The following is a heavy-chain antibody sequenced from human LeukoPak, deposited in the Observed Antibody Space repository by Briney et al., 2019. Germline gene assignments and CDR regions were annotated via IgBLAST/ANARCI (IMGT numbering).Heavy chain of an antibody. Sequence: GASVKVSCKASGYTFTSYGISWVRQAPGQGLEWMGWISAYNGNTNYAQKLQGRVTMTTDTSTSTAYMELRSLRSDDTAVYYCAREGAESIAAPWTYYYYMDVWGKGTTVTVSS. D-gene: IGHD6-6*01. CDR2: ISAYNGNT. CDR1: GYTFTSYG. CDR3: AREGAESIAAPWTYYYYMDV. V-gene: IGHV1-18*01. J-gene: IGHJ6*03.